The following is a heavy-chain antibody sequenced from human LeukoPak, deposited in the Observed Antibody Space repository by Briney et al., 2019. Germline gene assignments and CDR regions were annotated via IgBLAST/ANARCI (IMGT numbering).Heavy chain of an antibody. CDR3: AKDNSSSFYYFDY. V-gene: IGHV3-23*01. D-gene: IGHD6-6*01. Sequence: GGSLRLSCAASGFTFTNYAMSWVRQAPGKGLEWVSAFGGRGGSTYYADSVKGRFTISRDNSKNTLYLQMNSLRAEDTAVYYCAKDNSSSFYYFDYWGQGTLATVSS. J-gene: IGHJ4*02. CDR2: FGGRGGST. CDR1: GFTFTNYA.